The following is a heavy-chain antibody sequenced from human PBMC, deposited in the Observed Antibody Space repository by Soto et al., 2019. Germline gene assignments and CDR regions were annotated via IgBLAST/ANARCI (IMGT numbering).Heavy chain of an antibody. CDR3: ASRSSGWYALPYYYYGMDV. Sequence: QVQLVESGGGVVQPGRSLRLSCAASGFTISSYAMHRVRQAPGKGLEWVAVISYDGSNKYYADSVKGRFTISRDNSKNTLYLQMNSLRAEDTAVYYCASRSSGWYALPYYYYGMDVWGQGTTVTVSS. V-gene: IGHV3-30-3*01. CDR2: ISYDGSNK. D-gene: IGHD6-19*01. J-gene: IGHJ6*02. CDR1: GFTISSYA.